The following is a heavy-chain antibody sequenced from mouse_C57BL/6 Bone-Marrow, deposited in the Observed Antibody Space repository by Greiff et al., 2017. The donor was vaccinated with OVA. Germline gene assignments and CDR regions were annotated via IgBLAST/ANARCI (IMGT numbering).Heavy chain of an antibody. CDR3: ARGTYYGSSYWYFDV. CDR2: FHPYNDDT. D-gene: IGHD1-1*01. V-gene: IGHV1-47*01. Sequence: VQLQESGAELVKPGASVKMSCKASGYTFTTYPIEWMKQNHGKSLEWIGNFHPYNDDTKYNEKLKGKATLTVEKSSSTVYLELSRLTSDASAVYYCARGTYYGSSYWYFDVWGTGTTVTVSS. CDR1: GYTFTTYP. J-gene: IGHJ1*03.